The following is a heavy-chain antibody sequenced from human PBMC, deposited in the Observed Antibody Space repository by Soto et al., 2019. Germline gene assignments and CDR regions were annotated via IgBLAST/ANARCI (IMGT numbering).Heavy chain of an antibody. CDR3: TRDKDHTFNFDN. V-gene: IGHV1-46*03. CDR2: SYPSGNT. D-gene: IGHD2-15*01. J-gene: IGHJ4*02. Sequence: QVHLVQSGTEVKIPGASVRVSCKAFGDTFTNYNIHWVRQAPGQGLEWMGISYPSGNTIYAQMFPGRVTVTRDTSTSTVYMELSSLRSEDTAVYYCTRDKDHTFNFDNWGQGTLVTVSS. CDR1: GDTFTNYN.